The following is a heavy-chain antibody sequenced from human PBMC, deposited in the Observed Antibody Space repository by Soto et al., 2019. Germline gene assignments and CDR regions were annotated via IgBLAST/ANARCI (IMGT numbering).Heavy chain of an antibody. Sequence: SETLSLTCAVYGGSFSGYCWSWIRQPPGKGLEWIGEINHSGSTNYNPSLKSRVTISVDTSKNQFSLKLSSVTAADTAVYYCARAPLYYYDSSGGIDYWGQGTLVTVSS. CDR3: ARAPLYYYDSSGGIDY. CDR2: INHSGST. J-gene: IGHJ4*02. D-gene: IGHD3-22*01. V-gene: IGHV4-34*01. CDR1: GGSFSGYC.